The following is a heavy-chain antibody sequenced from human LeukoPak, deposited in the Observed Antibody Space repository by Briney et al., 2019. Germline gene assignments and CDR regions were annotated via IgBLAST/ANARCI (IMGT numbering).Heavy chain of an antibody. Sequence: GGSLRLSCAASGFTVSSNYISWVRQAPGKGLEWVSVIQSGGYTFYADSVKGRFTISRDNSKNTLYLQMNSLRVEDTAVYYCARDLTSITMVRGIDYWGQGTLVTVSS. CDR3: ARDLTSITMVRGIDY. CDR1: GFTVSSNY. J-gene: IGHJ4*02. D-gene: IGHD3-10*01. CDR2: IQSGGYT. V-gene: IGHV3-66*01.